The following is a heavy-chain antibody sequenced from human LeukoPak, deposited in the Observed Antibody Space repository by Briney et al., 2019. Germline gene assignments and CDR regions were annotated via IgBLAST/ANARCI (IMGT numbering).Heavy chain of an antibody. J-gene: IGHJ6*02. Sequence: ASVKVSCKVSGYTLTELSLHWVRQAPGKGLEWMGRFDPEDGETIYARKFQGRVTMTEDTSTDTAYMELSSLRSEDTAVYFCAVSLTTGGYYGMDVWGQGTPVTVSS. D-gene: IGHD1-1*01. CDR1: GYTLTELS. V-gene: IGHV1-24*01. CDR3: AVSLTTGGYYGMDV. CDR2: FDPEDGET.